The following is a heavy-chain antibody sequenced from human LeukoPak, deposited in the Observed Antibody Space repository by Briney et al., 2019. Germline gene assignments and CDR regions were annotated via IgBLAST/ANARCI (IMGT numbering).Heavy chain of an antibody. CDR2: IYTSGST. V-gene: IGHV4-4*09. D-gene: IGHD5-24*01. CDR1: GGSISSYY. CDR3: ARHRRWLQFSYFDP. J-gene: IGHJ5*02. Sequence: TSETLSLTCTVSGGSISSYYWSWIRQPPGKGLEWIGYIYTSGSTNYNPSLKSRVTISVDTSKNQSSLKLSSVPAADTAVYYCARHRRWLQFSYFDPWGQGTLVTVSS.